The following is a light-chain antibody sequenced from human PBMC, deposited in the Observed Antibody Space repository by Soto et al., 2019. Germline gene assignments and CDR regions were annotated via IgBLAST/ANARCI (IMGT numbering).Light chain of an antibody. CDR3: QEYGSSRT. Sequence: EIVLTQSPGTLSLSPGESATLSCRASQSVTYTYLAWYQQRHGQAPRLLIYGASNRATGIPDRFSGSGSGTDFTLTISRLEPEDFAVHYCQEYGSSRTFGQGTNVEVK. J-gene: IGKJ1*01. CDR2: GAS. V-gene: IGKV3-20*01. CDR1: QSVTYTY.